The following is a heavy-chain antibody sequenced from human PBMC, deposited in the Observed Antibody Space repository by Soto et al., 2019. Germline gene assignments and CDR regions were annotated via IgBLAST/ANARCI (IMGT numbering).Heavy chain of an antibody. Sequence: SETLSLTCAVYGGSFSGYYWSWIRQPPGKGLEWIGEINHSGSTNYNPSLKSRVTISVDTSKNQFSLKLSSVTAADTAVYYCARGRRTIPSLPGGNLRHYYYYYGMDVWGQGTTVTVSS. J-gene: IGHJ6*02. CDR1: GGSFSGYY. V-gene: IGHV4-34*01. CDR3: ARGRRTIPSLPGGNLRHYYYYYGMDV. CDR2: INHSGST. D-gene: IGHD3-3*01.